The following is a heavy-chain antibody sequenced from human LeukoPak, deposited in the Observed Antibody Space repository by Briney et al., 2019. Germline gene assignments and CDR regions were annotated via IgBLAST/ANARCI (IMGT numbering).Heavy chain of an antibody. J-gene: IGHJ4*02. CDR2: IYYSGST. CDR3: ARGALYYYDSSGYSPSKGVFDY. V-gene: IGHV4-59*01. D-gene: IGHD3-22*01. Sequence: SETLSLTCTVSGGSISSYYWSWIRQPPGKGLEWIGYIYYSGSTNYNPSLKSRVTISVDTSKNQFSLKLSSVPAADTAVYYCARGALYYYDSSGYSPSKGVFDYWGQGTLVTVCS. CDR1: GGSISSYY.